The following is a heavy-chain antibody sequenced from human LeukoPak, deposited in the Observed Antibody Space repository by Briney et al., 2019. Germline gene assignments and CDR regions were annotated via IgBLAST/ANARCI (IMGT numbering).Heavy chain of an antibody. D-gene: IGHD1-1*01. CDR3: ARATLQLERRPFDY. J-gene: IGHJ4*02. CDR2: ISHSGST. CDR1: GGSFSGYY. Sequence: PSETPSLTCAVYGGSFSGYYWSWIRQPPGKGLEWIGEISHSGSTNYNPSLKSRVTISVDTSKNQFSLKLSSVTAADAAVYYCARATLQLERRPFDYWGQGTLVTVSS. V-gene: IGHV4-34*01.